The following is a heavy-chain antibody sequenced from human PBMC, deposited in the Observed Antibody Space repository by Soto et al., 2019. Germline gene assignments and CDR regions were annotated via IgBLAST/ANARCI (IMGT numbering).Heavy chain of an antibody. V-gene: IGHV4-31*03. D-gene: IGHD4-17*01. CDR3: ARSRGYFFLTYGDQQGRHAFPARRSSDL. CDR1: GDSIRRGGHL. Sequence: SETRSLTCTVSGDSIRRGGHLWIWIRQHPGKGLEWIGYFYYGGRTDYNPSLKSRIMLSVDTSKNQVSLMLSSVTAADTAIYYCARSRGYFFLTYGDQQGRHAFPARRSSDL. CDR2: FYYGGRT. J-gene: IGHJ2*01.